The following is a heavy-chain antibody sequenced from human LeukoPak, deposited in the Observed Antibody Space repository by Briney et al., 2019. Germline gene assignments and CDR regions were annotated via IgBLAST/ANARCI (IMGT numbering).Heavy chain of an antibody. D-gene: IGHD3-9*01. CDR1: GFTFSSYG. CDR3: ARGGYYNILTGFRSRVLGFDY. J-gene: IGHJ4*02. CDR2: IRYDGSNK. Sequence: GGTLRLSCAASGFTFSSYGMHWAPQAPGKGLEWVAFIRYDGSNKYYADSVKGRFTISRDNSKNTLYLEMNSLRAEDTGVYYCARGGYYNILTGFRSRVLGFDYWGQGTLVTVSS. V-gene: IGHV3-30*02.